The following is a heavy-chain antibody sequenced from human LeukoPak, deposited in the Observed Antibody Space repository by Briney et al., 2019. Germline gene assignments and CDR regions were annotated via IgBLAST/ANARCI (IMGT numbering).Heavy chain of an antibody. V-gene: IGHV3-21*01. CDR3: ARDTPYYYDSRGYYRVSDY. D-gene: IGHD3-22*01. CDR1: GFTFSSYS. CDR2: ISSSSSYI. Sequence: GGSLRLSCAASGFTFSSYSMNWVRQAPGKGLEWVSSISSSSSYIYYADSVKGRFTISRDNAKNSLYLQMNSLRAEYTAVYYCARDTPYYYDSRGYYRVSDYWGQGTLVTVSS. J-gene: IGHJ4*02.